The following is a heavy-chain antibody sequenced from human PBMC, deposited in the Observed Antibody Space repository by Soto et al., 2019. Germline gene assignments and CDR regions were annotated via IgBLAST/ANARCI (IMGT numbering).Heavy chain of an antibody. Sequence: GGSLRLSCTASGFTFGDYAMSWFRQAPGKGLEWVGFIRSKAYGGTTEYAASVKGRFTISRDDSKSIAYLQMNSLKTEDTAVYYCTRDLRPYYGEEYYYYYYMDVWGKGTTVTVSS. J-gene: IGHJ6*03. CDR2: IRSKAYGGTT. CDR1: GFTFGDYA. V-gene: IGHV3-49*03. CDR3: TRDLRPYYGEEYYYYYYMDV. D-gene: IGHD1-26*01.